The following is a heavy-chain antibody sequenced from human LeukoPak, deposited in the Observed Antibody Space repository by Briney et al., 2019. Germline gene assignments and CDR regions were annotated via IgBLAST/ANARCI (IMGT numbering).Heavy chain of an antibody. CDR2: ISGLGGST. J-gene: IGHJ4*02. Sequence: GGSLSLSCAASGFTFCSYAMSGVRQAPGEGLECVSVISGLGGSTYYADSVKGRFAISRDNSKNTLWLQMNSLRADDTGIYYCARDVEARISAAGTLDYWGQGSLVTVSS. D-gene: IGHD6-13*01. CDR1: GFTFCSYA. CDR3: ARDVEARISAAGTLDY. V-gene: IGHV3-23*01.